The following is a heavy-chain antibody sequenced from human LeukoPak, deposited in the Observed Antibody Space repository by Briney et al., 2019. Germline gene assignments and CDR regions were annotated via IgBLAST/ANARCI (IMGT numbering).Heavy chain of an antibody. CDR3: APNPPATLSTITGPN. Sequence: GSLRLSCAVSEFTVSSTYMSWVRQPPGKGLEWIGEVNYSGNTNYNPSLRSRVAMSIDTSKNQFSLKLSSMTAAGTAVYYCAPNPPATLSTITGPNWGRGTLVTVSS. CDR2: VNYSGNT. D-gene: IGHD1-14*01. V-gene: IGHV4-34*08. CDR1: EFTVSSTY. J-gene: IGHJ4*02.